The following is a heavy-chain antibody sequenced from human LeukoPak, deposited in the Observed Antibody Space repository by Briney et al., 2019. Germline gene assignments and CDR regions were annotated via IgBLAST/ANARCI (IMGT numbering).Heavy chain of an antibody. CDR2: IYPADSDT. J-gene: IGHJ4*02. CDR1: GYSFTSYW. CDR3: ARHEFHASGSYYMAY. V-gene: IGHV5-51*01. Sequence: GESLKISCKGSGYSFTSYWIGWVRHMPGKGLEWMGIIYPADSDTRYSPSFQGQVTISADKSVSTAHSQWSSLKASDHAIYYCARHEFHASGSYYMAYWGQGTLVTVSS. D-gene: IGHD3-10*01.